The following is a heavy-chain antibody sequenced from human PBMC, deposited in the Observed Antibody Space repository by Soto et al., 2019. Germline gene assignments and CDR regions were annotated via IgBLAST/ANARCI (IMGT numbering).Heavy chain of an antibody. Sequence: GGSLRLSCAASGFTFSSYSMNWVRQAPGKGLEWVSYISGSRNTIYYADSVKGRFTISRDNAKNSLYLQMNSLRDEDTAVYYCARDGHSISKYYYDMDVWGQGTTVTVSS. CDR3: ARDGHSISKYYYDMDV. J-gene: IGHJ6*02. V-gene: IGHV3-48*02. CDR1: GFTFSSYS. D-gene: IGHD2-2*01. CDR2: ISGSRNTI.